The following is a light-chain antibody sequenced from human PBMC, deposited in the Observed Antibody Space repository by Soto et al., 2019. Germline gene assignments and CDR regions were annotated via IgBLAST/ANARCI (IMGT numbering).Light chain of an antibody. CDR3: NSYTSSNTWI. Sequence: QSAPTQPASVSGSPGQSITISCTGTSSDVGAYKYVSWYQQHPGKAPKLMIYDVNDRPSGVSNRFSGSKSGNTASLTISGLQAEDEAYYYCNSYTSSNTWIFGGGTKLTVL. V-gene: IGLV2-14*03. J-gene: IGLJ2*01. CDR1: SSDVGAYKY. CDR2: DVN.